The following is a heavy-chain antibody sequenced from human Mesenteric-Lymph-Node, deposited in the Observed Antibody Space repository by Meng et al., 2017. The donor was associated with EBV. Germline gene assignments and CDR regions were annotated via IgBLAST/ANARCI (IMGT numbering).Heavy chain of an antibody. V-gene: IGHV1-18*01. CDR2: ISPYNDNT. D-gene: IGHD6-13*01. J-gene: IGHJ4*02. CDR1: GYTFTTHG. CDR3: ARSFAAAAKFDY. Sequence: QVNLVHPGAGVKKPGAAVKVSCKASGYTFTTHGISWVRQAPGQGLEWMGWISPYNDNTNSAQKFQGRVTMTIDTSTRTAYLELRSLRADDTAMYYCARSFAAAAKFDYWGQGTLVTVSS.